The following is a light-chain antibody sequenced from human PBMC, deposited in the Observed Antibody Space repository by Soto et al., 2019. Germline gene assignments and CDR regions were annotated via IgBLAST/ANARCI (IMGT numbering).Light chain of an antibody. CDR2: EVT. J-gene: IGLJ1*01. V-gene: IGLV2-14*01. Sequence: QSVLTQPASVSGSPGQSIAISCTGTSGVVGGYDYVSWYQQHPDKAPKLMIYEVTKRPSWVSNRFSGSKSGNTASLTISGLQPEDEADYYCSSHTSGSIRVFGSGTKVTVL. CDR1: SGVVGGYDY. CDR3: SSHTSGSIRV.